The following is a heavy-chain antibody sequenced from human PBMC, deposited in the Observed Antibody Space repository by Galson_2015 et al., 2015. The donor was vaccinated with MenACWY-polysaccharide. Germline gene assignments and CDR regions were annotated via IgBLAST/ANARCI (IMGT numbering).Heavy chain of an antibody. J-gene: IGHJ5*02. CDR1: AFAFANYD. CDR3: ARDYRMGISGTYFGP. Sequence: SLRLSCAASAFAFANYDMTWVRQAPGMGLDWVSRITANSATTYYANSVKGRFTISRDNSKNTLYLHMNSLRAEDTAVYYCARDYRMGISGTYFGPWGQGTLVTVSS. CDR2: ITANSATT. D-gene: IGHD6-13*01. V-gene: IGHV3-23*01.